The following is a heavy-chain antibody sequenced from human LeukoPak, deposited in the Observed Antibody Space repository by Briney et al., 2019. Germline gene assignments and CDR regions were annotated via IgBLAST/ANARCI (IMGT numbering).Heavy chain of an antibody. CDR3: AVGERSDTGWASNVDY. V-gene: IGHV4-39*01. CDR2: IYYSGST. CDR1: GGSISSSSYY. J-gene: IGHJ4*02. D-gene: IGHD1-1*01. Sequence: SETLSLTCTVSGGSISSSSYYWGWIRQPPGKGLECIGSIYYSGSTYYNPSLKSRVTISVDTSKNQFSLKLSSVTAADTAVYYCAVGERSDTGWASNVDYWGQGTLVTVSS.